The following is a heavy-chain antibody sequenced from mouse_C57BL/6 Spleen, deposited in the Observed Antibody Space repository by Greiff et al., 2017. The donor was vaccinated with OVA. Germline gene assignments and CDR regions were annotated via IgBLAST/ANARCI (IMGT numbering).Heavy chain of an antibody. CDR3: ARDRELVYYFDY. D-gene: IGHD4-1*01. V-gene: IGHV5-4*01. CDR2: ISDGGSYT. J-gene: IGHJ2*01. CDR1: GFTFSSYA. Sequence: DVKLVESGGGLVKPGGSLKLSCAASGFTFSSYAMSWVRQTPEKRLEWVATISDGGSYTYYPDNVKGRFTISRDNAKNNLYLQMSHLKSEDTAMYYCARDRELVYYFDYWGQGTTLTVSS.